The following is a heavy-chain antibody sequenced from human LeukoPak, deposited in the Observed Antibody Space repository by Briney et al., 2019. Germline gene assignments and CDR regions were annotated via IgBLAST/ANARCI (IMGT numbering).Heavy chain of an antibody. CDR3: ARRGYSGYDLYYFDY. CDR2: IYPGDSDT. D-gene: IGHD5-12*01. CDR1: GYSFTNYW. V-gene: IGHV5-51*01. Sequence: GESLKISCKGSGYSFTNYWIAWVRQMPGKGLEWMGIIYPGDSDTRYSPSFQGQVTISADKSISTAYLQWSSLKASDTAMYYCARRGYSGYDLYYFDYWGQGTLVTVSS. J-gene: IGHJ4*02.